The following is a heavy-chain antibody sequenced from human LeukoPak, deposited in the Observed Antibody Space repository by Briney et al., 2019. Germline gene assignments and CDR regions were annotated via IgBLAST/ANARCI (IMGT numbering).Heavy chain of an antibody. J-gene: IGHJ5*02. Sequence: ASVQVSCKASGNDFSDFYFNRVRQAPGRGLEWVGWINPHSRATHYAQRFRGRVTMEASITTGYMELNSLTSDDTAVYYCVTTSVTHTRDPWGQGTLVTVSS. D-gene: IGHD5/OR15-5a*01. V-gene: IGHV1-2*02. CDR3: VTTSVTHTRDP. CDR2: INPHSRAT. CDR1: GNDFSDFY.